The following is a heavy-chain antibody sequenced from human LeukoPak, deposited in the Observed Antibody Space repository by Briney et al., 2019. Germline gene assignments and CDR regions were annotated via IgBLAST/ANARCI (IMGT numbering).Heavy chain of an antibody. Sequence: GGSLRLSCEASGFTFGTFWMSWVRQAPGKGLEWVANIKQGGSEKNYVDSVKGRFTIARDDAKNSLYLQMNSLRAEDTAVYYCARVMGRYCSSTSCYVDYWGQGTLVTVSS. D-gene: IGHD2-2*01. CDR1: GFTFGTFW. CDR2: IKQGGSEK. V-gene: IGHV3-7*01. CDR3: ARVMGRYCSSTSCYVDY. J-gene: IGHJ4*02.